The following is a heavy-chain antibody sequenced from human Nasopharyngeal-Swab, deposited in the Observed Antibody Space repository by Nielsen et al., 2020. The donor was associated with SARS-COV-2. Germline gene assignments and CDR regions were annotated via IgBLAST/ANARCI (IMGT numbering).Heavy chain of an antibody. Sequence: SETLSLTCTVSGGSISSYYWSWIRQPPGKGLEWLGYIYYSGYTNYNPSLKSRVTISVDTSKNQFSLKLSSVTAADTAVYYCARQHSSGWPVFDSWGQGTLVTVSS. CDR3: ARQHSSGWPVFDS. D-gene: IGHD6-19*01. J-gene: IGHJ4*02. V-gene: IGHV4-59*01. CDR1: GGSISSYY. CDR2: IYYSGYT.